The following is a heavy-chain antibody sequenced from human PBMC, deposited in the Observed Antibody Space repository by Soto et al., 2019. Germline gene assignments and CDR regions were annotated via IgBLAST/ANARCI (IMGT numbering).Heavy chain of an antibody. CDR2: IYYRSKWFH. CDR1: GDSVSNNGAC. Sequence: PSQTLSLTCVISGDSVSNNGACWNWIRQSPSRGLQWLGRIYYRSKWFHDYAASVESRMAINPDTSRNQFSLQLNYVTPEDTAVYYCARVHCSAGTCLDGLDFWGQGTTVTVSS. V-gene: IGHV6-1*01. CDR3: ARVHCSAGTCLDGLDF. D-gene: IGHD2-15*01. J-gene: IGHJ6*02.